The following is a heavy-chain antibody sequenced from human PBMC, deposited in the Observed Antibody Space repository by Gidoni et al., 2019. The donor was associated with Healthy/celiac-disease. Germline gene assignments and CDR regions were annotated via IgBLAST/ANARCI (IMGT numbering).Heavy chain of an antibody. D-gene: IGHD2-2*01. V-gene: IGHV3-21*01. CDR3: ASMRLDPYCSSTSCPDFDY. CDR1: GFTFSSYS. CDR2: ISSSSSYI. J-gene: IGHJ4*02. Sequence: EVQLVESGGGLVKPGGSLRLSCAASGFTFSSYSMNWVRQAPGKGLEWVSSISSSSSYIYYADSVKGRFTISRDNAKNSLYLQMNSLRAEDTAVYYCASMRLDPYCSSTSCPDFDYWGQGTLVTVSS.